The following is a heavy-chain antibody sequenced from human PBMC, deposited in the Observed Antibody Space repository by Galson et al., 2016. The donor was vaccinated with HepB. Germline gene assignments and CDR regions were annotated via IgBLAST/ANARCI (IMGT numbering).Heavy chain of an antibody. Sequence: QSGADVKKPGESLKISCKGSGFSFTDHWIGWVRQLPGKGLEWMGIVYPGDSGARYSPSFQGQVTISADKSITTAYLQWSSLKASDTAMYYCARQAGTWYFDLWGRGTLVTVSS. CDR3: ARQAGTWYFDL. CDR1: GFSFTDHW. J-gene: IGHJ2*01. V-gene: IGHV5-51*01. D-gene: IGHD3-10*01. CDR2: VYPGDSGA.